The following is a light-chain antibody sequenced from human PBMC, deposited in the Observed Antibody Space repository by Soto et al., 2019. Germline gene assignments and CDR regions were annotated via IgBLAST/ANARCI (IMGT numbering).Light chain of an antibody. J-gene: IGKJ1*01. CDR2: GAS. V-gene: IGKV3-20*01. Sequence: EIVLTQSPGTLFLSPGESDTLFCRASQSVSSSYLAWYQQKPGQAPRLLIYGASSRATGIPDSLRGSGSGTDFTLTISRLEREDFAGYYCQQYGSSPPWTVGQGTKVDIK. CDR1: QSVSSSY. CDR3: QQYGSSPPWT.